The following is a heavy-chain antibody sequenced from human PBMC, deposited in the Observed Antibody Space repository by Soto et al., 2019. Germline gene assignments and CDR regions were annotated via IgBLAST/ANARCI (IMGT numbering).Heavy chain of an antibody. CDR2: IWYDGSNK. CDR1: GFTFSSYG. D-gene: IGHD2-2*01. CDR3: ARDRYCSSTSCYSTALRY. Sequence: QVQLVESGGGVVQPGRSLRLSCAASGFTFSSYGMHWVRQAPGKGLEWVAVIWYDGSNKYYADSVKGRFTISRDNSKNTLYLQMNSLRAEDTAVYYCARDRYCSSTSCYSTALRYWGQGTLVTVSS. J-gene: IGHJ4*02. V-gene: IGHV3-33*01.